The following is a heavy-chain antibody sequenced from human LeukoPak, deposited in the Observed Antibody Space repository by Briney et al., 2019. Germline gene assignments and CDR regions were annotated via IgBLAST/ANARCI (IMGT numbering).Heavy chain of an antibody. CDR3: AKDPLLSEWELPYYYYYYGMDV. V-gene: IGHV3-23*01. CDR1: GFTFSSYS. Sequence: PGGSLRLSCAASGFTFSSYSMNWVRQAPGKGLEWVSAISGSGGSTYYADSVKGRFTISRDNSKNTLYLQMNSLRAEDTAVHYCAKDPLLSEWELPYYYYYYGMDVWGQGTTVTVSS. D-gene: IGHD1-26*01. J-gene: IGHJ6*02. CDR2: ISGSGGST.